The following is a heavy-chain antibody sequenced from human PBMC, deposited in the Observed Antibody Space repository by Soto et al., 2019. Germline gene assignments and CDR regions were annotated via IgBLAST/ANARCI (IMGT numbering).Heavy chain of an antibody. D-gene: IGHD5-18*01. CDR2: IYYSGGT. J-gene: IGHJ6*02. V-gene: IGHV4-39*01. CDR1: GGSISSSSYY. Sequence: SETLSLTCTVSGGSISSSSYYWGWIRQPPGKGLEWIGSIYYSGGTYYNPSLKSRVTISVDTSKNQFSLKLSSVTAADTAVYYCACIFSGGYGYGFYYYGMDVWGQGTTVT. CDR3: ACIFSGGYGYGFYYYGMDV.